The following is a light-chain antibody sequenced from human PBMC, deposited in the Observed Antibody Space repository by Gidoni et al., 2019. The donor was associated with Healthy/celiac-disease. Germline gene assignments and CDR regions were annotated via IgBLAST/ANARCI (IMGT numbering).Light chain of an antibody. V-gene: IGKV4-1*01. J-gene: IGKJ3*01. CDR2: WAS. Sequence: DIVMTQSPDSLAVSLGEKATINCKSSQSVLYSSNNKNFLAWYQQKPGQPSKLIIYWASTRESGVPYRFRCSRFWTDFTLTISSLQAEDVAVYYCQQYYSTPFTFGPGTKVDIK. CDR3: QQYYSTPFT. CDR1: QSVLYSSNNKNF.